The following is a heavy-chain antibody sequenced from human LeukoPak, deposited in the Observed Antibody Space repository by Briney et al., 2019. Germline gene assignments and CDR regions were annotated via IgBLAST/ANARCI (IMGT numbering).Heavy chain of an antibody. Sequence: GGSLRPSCAASGFTVSSNYMSWVRQAPGKGLEWVSVIYSGGSTYYADSVKGRFTISRDNSKNTLYLQMNSLRAEDTAVYYCARVAGSGYYEYYFDYWGQGTLVTVSS. CDR3: ARVAGSGYYEYYFDY. J-gene: IGHJ4*02. D-gene: IGHD3-22*01. V-gene: IGHV3-53*01. CDR2: IYSGGST. CDR1: GFTVSSNY.